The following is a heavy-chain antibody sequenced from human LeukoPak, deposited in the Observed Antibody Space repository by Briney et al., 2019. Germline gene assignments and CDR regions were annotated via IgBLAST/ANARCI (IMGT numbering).Heavy chain of an antibody. CDR3: AGGTGFQIKD. D-gene: IGHD3-9*01. Sequence: GGSLRLSCAASGFTFSLYWMNWVRRAPGKGLEWVANIKQDGSEKNYVDSVKGRFTISRDNAKNSLYLQMNNLRVEDTAMYYCAGGTGFQIKDWGQGTLVTVSS. CDR2: IKQDGSEK. V-gene: IGHV3-7*03. J-gene: IGHJ4*02. CDR1: GFTFSLYW.